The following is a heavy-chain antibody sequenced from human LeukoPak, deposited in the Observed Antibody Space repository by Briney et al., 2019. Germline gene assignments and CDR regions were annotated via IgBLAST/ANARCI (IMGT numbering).Heavy chain of an antibody. V-gene: IGHV1-58*01. D-gene: IGHD3-22*01. CDR1: GFTFTSSA. CDR3: ARSTMIVVGPPGY. CDR2: IVVGSGNT. J-gene: IGHJ4*02. Sequence: GTSVKVSCKASGFTFTSSAVQWVRQARGQRLEWIGWIVVGSGNTNYAQKFQERVTITRDMSTSTAYMELSSLRSEDTAVYYCARSTMIVVGPPGYWGQGTLVTVSS.